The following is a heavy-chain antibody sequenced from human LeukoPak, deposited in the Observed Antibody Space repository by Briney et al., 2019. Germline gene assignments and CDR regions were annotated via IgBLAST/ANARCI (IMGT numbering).Heavy chain of an antibody. Sequence: PSETLSLTCAVYGGSFSGYYWSWIRQPPGKGLEWIGEINHSGSTNYNPSLKSRVTISVDTSKNQFSLKLSSVTAADTAVYYCAREGVMGHDYWGQGTLVTVSS. V-gene: IGHV4-34*01. D-gene: IGHD3-16*01. J-gene: IGHJ4*02. CDR3: AREGVMGHDY. CDR2: INHSGST. CDR1: GGSFSGYY.